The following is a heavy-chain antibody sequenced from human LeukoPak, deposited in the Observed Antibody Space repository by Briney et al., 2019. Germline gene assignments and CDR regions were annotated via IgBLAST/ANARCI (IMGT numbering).Heavy chain of an antibody. CDR3: AREGSNGFDY. CDR2: IYYSGST. CDR1: GGSISSGGYY. V-gene: IGHV4-31*03. J-gene: IGHJ4*02. D-gene: IGHD1-26*01. Sequence: SETLSLTCTVSGGSISSGGYYWSWIRQHPGKGLEWIGYIYYSGSTYYNPSLKSRVTMSVDTSKNQFSLKLSSVTAADTAVYYCAREGSNGFDYWGQGTLVTVSS.